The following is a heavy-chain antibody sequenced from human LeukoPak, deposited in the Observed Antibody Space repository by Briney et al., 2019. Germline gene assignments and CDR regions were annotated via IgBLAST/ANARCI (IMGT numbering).Heavy chain of an antibody. J-gene: IGHJ4*02. V-gene: IGHV3-23*01. CDR1: GFTFSTYA. CDR2: ISGSGVNT. Sequence: GGSLRLSCAASGFTFSTYAMTWVRQGPGKGLEWVSAISGSGVNTHYSDSVKGRFTISRDNSKNTLDLQINSLRVEDTAVYYCAREGRQDYVYFDCWGQGTLVTVSS. D-gene: IGHD4-17*01. CDR3: AREGRQDYVYFDC.